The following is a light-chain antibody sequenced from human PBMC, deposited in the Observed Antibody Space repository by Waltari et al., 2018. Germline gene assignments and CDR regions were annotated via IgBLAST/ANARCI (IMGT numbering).Light chain of an antibody. CDR2: DVT. J-gene: IGLJ3*02. V-gene: IGLV2-11*01. CDR1: SSDVSGYDY. CDR3: CSYAGSYTWV. Sequence: QSALTQPRSVSGSPGQSVTISCTGTSSDVSGYDYVSWFQQHPGKAPKIMIYDVTKKPSGVPVRFSGSKSGNTASLTISGLQAEDEADYYCCSYAGSYTWVFGGGTKLTVL.